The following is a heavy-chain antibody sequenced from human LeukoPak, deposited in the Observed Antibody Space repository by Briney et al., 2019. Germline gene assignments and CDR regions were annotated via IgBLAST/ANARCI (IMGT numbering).Heavy chain of an antibody. CDR2: VYHSGSI. Sequence: SETLSLTCAVSGYSITSGYYWGWIRQPPGKGLEWIGTVYHSGSIYYNPSLKSRVTISVDTSKNQVSLKLTSVTAADTAVYYCARDRPLLSGWSWFDPWGQGTLVTASS. CDR1: GYSITSGYY. D-gene: IGHD6-19*01. V-gene: IGHV4-38-2*02. CDR3: ARDRPLLSGWSWFDP. J-gene: IGHJ5*02.